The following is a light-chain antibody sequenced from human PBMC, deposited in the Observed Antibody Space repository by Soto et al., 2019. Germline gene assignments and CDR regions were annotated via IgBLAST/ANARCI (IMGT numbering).Light chain of an antibody. J-gene: IGKJ1*01. CDR2: KAS. CDR3: QQYNDNWT. Sequence: DLPMTQSPSTLSASVGDRVTITCRASQSISSWLAWYQQKPGTAPNLRIYKASTLQSGVPSRFSSSGSGTEFTLTISSLQPDDSATYYCQQYNDNWTFGQGTKVEIK. CDR1: QSISSW. V-gene: IGKV1-5*03.